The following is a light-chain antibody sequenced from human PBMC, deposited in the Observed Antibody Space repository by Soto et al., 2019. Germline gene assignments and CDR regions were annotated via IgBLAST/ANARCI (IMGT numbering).Light chain of an antibody. CDR3: SSYTSSSTLYV. Sequence: QSALTQPASWSGSPGQSIAISCTGASIDVGGYNYVSWYQQHPGKAPKLMIYDVASRPSGVSDRFSGSKSGNTASLTISGLQAEDEADYYCSSYTSSSTLYVFGTGTKVTVL. J-gene: IGLJ1*01. V-gene: IGLV2-14*03. CDR1: SIDVGGYNY. CDR2: DVA.